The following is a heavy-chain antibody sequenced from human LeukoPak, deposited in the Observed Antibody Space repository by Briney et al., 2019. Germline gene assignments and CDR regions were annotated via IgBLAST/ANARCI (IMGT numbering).Heavy chain of an antibody. CDR2: ITDSGRKT. V-gene: IGHV3-23*01. D-gene: IGHD3-10*01. CDR3: AKITKATTPNY. CDR1: GLTFSNYA. Sequence: PGGSLRLSCAASGLTFSNYAMNWVRQASGKGLEWVSGITDSGRKTYYADSVKGRFSISRDNSRNTVYLQMSVLRAEDTAVYYCAKITKATTPNYWGQGTLVTVSS. J-gene: IGHJ4*02.